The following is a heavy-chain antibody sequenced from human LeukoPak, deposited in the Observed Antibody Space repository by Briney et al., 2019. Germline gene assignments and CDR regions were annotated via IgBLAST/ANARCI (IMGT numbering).Heavy chain of an antibody. CDR3: AREGREVGATGFLDH. CDR1: GGSFSGYY. CDR2: INHSGST. V-gene: IGHV4-34*01. J-gene: IGHJ4*02. D-gene: IGHD1-26*01. Sequence: SETLSLTCAVYGGSFSGYYWSWIRQPPGKGLEWIGEINHSGSTNYNPSLKSRVTISVDTSKNQFSLKLSSVTAADTAVYYCAREGREVGATGFLDHWGQGTLVTVSS.